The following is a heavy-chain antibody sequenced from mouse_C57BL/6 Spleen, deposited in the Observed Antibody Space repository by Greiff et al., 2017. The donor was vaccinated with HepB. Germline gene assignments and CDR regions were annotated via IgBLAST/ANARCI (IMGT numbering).Heavy chain of an antibody. Sequence: QVQLQQPGAELVKPGASVKLSSKASGYTFTSYWMHWVKQRPGRGLEWIGRIDPNSGGTKYNEKFKSKATLTVDQPSSTAYMQLSSLTAADSAVYYWARGTHDDDGDWYFDVWGTGTTGTVSS. CDR2: IDPNSGGT. V-gene: IGHV1-62-3*01. CDR1: GYTFTSYW. D-gene: IGHD2-4*01. CDR3: ARGTHDDDGDWYFDV. J-gene: IGHJ1*03.